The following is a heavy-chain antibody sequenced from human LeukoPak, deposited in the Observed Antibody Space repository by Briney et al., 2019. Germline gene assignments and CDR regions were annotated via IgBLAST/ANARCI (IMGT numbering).Heavy chain of an antibody. CDR2: ISKGSGYI. D-gene: IGHD3-10*02. CDR1: GFTFSNYS. V-gene: IGHV3-21*01. CDR3: AELGITMIGGV. J-gene: IGHJ6*04. Sequence: GGSLRLSCAASGFTFSNYSFNWVRQAPGQGLEWVSSISKGSGYIYYTDSVKGRFTISRDNAENSLFLQMNSLRAEDTAVYYCAELGITMIGGVWGKGTTVTISS.